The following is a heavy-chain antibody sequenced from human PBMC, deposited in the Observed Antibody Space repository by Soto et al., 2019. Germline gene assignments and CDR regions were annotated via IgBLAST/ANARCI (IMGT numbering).Heavy chain of an antibody. CDR1: GGSISSSSYY. Sequence: PSETLSLTCTVSGGSISSSSYYWGWIRQPPGKGLGWIGSNYYSGSTYYNPSLKSRVTISVDTSKNQFSLKLSSVTAADTAVYYCAGVVTMVRGVIIRAFDYWGQGTLVTVSS. J-gene: IGHJ4*02. CDR2: NYYSGST. V-gene: IGHV4-39*01. CDR3: AGVVTMVRGVIIRAFDY. D-gene: IGHD3-10*01.